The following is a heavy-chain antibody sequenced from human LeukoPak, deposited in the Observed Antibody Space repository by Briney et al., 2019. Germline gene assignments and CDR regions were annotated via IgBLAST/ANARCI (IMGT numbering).Heavy chain of an antibody. J-gene: IGHJ6*02. Sequence: PSETLSLTCTVSGGSISSYYWGWIRQPAGNGLEWIGRIYTSGSTNYNPSLKSRVTMSVDTSKNQFSLKLSSVTAADTAVYYCARVRYCSSTSCYNGMDVWGQGTTVTVSS. CDR3: ARVRYCSSTSCYNGMDV. CDR2: IYTSGST. D-gene: IGHD2-2*02. V-gene: IGHV4-4*07. CDR1: GGSISSYY.